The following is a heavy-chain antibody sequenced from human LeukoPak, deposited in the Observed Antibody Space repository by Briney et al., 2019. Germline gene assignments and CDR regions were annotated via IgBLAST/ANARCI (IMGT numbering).Heavy chain of an antibody. CDR3: ARVMSDYGDYVSFDY. D-gene: IGHD4-17*01. CDR2: IYSGGST. CDR1: GFTVSSNY. Sequence: GESLKLSCAVSGFTVSSNYMSWVRQAPGKGLEWVSVIYSGGSTYYTDSVKGRFTISRDNFKNTVHLQMNSLRAEDTAVYYCARVMSDYGDYVSFDYWGQGTLVTVSS. V-gene: IGHV3-66*01. J-gene: IGHJ4*02.